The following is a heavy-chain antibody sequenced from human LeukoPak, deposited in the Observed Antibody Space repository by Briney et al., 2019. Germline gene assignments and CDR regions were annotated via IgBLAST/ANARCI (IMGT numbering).Heavy chain of an antibody. CDR1: GGTFSSYA. D-gene: IGHD3-22*01. J-gene: IGHJ4*02. Sequence: GASVKVSCKASGGTFSSYAISWVRQAPGQGLEWMGGIIPIFGTANYAQKFQGRVTITADESTSTAYMELSSLRSEDTAVYYCARDLPSYYYDSSGYSYWGQGTLVTVSS. CDR2: IIPIFGTA. V-gene: IGHV1-69*13. CDR3: ARDLPSYYYDSSGYSY.